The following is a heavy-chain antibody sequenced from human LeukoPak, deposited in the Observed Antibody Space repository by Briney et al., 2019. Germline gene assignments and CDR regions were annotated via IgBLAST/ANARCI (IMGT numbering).Heavy chain of an antibody. D-gene: IGHD4-11*01. J-gene: IGHJ5*02. CDR3: ARHDYSNYVGFDP. CDR1: GGSISSSSYY. V-gene: IGHV4-39*01. CDR2: IYYSGST. Sequence: SETLSLTCTVSGGSISSSSYYWGWIRQPPGKGLEWIGSIYYSGSTYYNPSLKSRVTISVDTSKNQFSLKLSSVTAADTAVYYCARHDYSNYVGFDPWGQGTLVTVSS.